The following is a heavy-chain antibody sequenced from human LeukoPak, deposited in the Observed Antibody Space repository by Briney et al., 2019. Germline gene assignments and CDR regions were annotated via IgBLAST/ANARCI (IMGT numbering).Heavy chain of an antibody. V-gene: IGHV4-59*01. J-gene: IGHJ5*02. D-gene: IGHD3-22*01. CDR3: ATGYYEPFAT. CDR2: VSDTGKT. Sequence: SETLSLTCSVSGASLSSYYWDWLRQSPGKGLEWIGYVSDTGKTDSNPSLKSRVTISLDMSKKHFSLRLRSVTAADSAVYYRATGYYEPFATWGPGILVTVSS. CDR1: GASLSSYY.